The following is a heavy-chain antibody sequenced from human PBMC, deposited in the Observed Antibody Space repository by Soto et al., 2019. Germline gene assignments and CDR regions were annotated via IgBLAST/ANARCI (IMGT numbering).Heavy chain of an antibody. J-gene: IGHJ6*02. V-gene: IGHV4-4*07. CDR1: VGSITIYY. D-gene: IGHD3-3*01. Sequence: SETLSRSGTVSVGSITIYYLSWIRQPAVKGLEWIGRTYLTGDSKYIPSLKSRVTRSLYTSKNQVSLKLSSATAADTAVYYCARDMRVFGGMDVWGRGTTVTVSS. CDR3: ARDMRVFGGMDV. CDR2: TYLTGDS.